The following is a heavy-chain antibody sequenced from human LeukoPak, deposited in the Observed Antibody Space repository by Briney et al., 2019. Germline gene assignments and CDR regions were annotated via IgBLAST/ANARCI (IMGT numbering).Heavy chain of an antibody. CDR1: GFTVSSNY. Sequence: GGSLRLSCAASGFTVSSNYMSWVRQAPGKGLEWVSVIYSGGSTYYADSVKGRFTISRDNSKNTLYLQMNSLRAEDTAVYYCARVVYYYDSSGYYYGEYFQHWGQGTLVTVPS. CDR3: ARVVYYYDSSGYYYGEYFQH. V-gene: IGHV3-53*01. CDR2: IYSGGST. J-gene: IGHJ1*01. D-gene: IGHD3-22*01.